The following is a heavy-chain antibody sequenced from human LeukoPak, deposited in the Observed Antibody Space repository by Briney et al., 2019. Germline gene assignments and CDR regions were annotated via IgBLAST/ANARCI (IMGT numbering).Heavy chain of an antibody. V-gene: IGHV1-2*02. CDR3: ARLNWSYYYYGMDV. J-gene: IGHJ6*02. CDR1: RYTFTGYY. Sequence: GASVKVSCKASRYTFTGYYMHWERQAPGQGLEWMGWINPNSGGTNKAQKFQGRVTMTRDTYISTAYMELSRLRSDDAAVYYCARLNWSYYYYGMDVWSQGTTVTVSS. CDR2: INPNSGGT.